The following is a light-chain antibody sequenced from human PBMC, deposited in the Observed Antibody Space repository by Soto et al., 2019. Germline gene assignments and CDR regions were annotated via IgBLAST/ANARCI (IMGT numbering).Light chain of an antibody. CDR3: QTYDSSLRGFVG. CDR2: GNN. J-gene: IGLJ2*01. CDR1: SSTIGAGYD. V-gene: IGLV1-40*01. Sequence: QSVLTQPPSVSGAPGQRVTISCTGTSSTIGAGYDVHWYQQFPGTAPKLLIYGNNNRPSGVPDRFSGSKSGTSASLAITGLQAEDEADYYCQTYDSSLRGFVGFGGGTKVTVL.